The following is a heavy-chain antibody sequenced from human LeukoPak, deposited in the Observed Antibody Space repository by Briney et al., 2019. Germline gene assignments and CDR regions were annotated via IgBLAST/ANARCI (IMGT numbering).Heavy chain of an antibody. Sequence: PSDTLSLTCAVYGESLNYYYWSWIRQSPEKGLEGIGEVFDGKTTNYNPSLKSRVTISAVTSSNQFSLNLKSVTAADTAVYYCASGPWDTRLHYWAQGALVIVSS. V-gene: IGHV4-34*12. CDR3: ASGPWDTRLHY. CDR1: GESLNYYY. J-gene: IGHJ4*01. D-gene: IGHD1-26*01. CDR2: VFDGKTT.